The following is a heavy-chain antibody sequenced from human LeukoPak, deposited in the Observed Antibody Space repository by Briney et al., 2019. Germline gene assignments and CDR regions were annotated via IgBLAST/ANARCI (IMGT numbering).Heavy chain of an antibody. V-gene: IGHV1-8*01. CDR1: GYTFTSYD. Sequence: ASVKVSCKASGYTFTSYDINWVRQATGQGLEWMGWMNPNSGNTGYAQKFQGRVTMTRNTSISTAYMELSSLRSEDTAVYYCARVLGTTVTTGFDYWGQGTLVTVSS. J-gene: IGHJ4*02. CDR2: MNPNSGNT. CDR3: ARVLGTTVTTGFDY. D-gene: IGHD4-11*01.